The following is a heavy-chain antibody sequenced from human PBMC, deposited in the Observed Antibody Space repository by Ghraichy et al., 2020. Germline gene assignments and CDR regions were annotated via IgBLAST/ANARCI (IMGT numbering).Heavy chain of an antibody. CDR2: ISSFGGGT. Sequence: GGSLRLSCSASGFTLNDYTMHWVRQAPGKGLEYVSAISSFGGGTYYVDSVRGRFTISRDSSKNTLYFQMSSLRAEDTAVYYCVKGPGSGDNCYVDHWGKGTRVTGSS. J-gene: IGHJ4*02. D-gene: IGHD2-15*01. CDR1: GFTLNDYT. V-gene: IGHV3-64*05. CDR3: VKGPGSGDNCYVDH.